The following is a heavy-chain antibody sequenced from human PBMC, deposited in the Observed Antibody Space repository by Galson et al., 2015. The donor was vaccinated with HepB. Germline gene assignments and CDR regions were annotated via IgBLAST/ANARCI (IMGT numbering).Heavy chain of an antibody. J-gene: IGHJ4*02. Sequence: SVKVSCKASGFTFTTSAVQWVRQARGQRLEWIGWIVVGSGNTHYAQKFQERVTITRDMSTSTAYMELSSLRFEDTAVYYCATGGHPIPTDYWGQGTLVTVSS. CDR1: GFTFTTSA. CDR2: IVVGSGNT. V-gene: IGHV1-58*01. CDR3: ATGGHPIPTDY.